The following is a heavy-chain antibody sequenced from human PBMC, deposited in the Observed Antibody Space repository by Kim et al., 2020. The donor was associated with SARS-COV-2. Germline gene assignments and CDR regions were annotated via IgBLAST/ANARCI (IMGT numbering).Heavy chain of an antibody. CDR1: GFTFKNYW. J-gene: IGHJ5*02. D-gene: IGHD1-26*01. CDR2: VNPDGTNT. V-gene: IGHV3-74*01. Sequence: GGSLRLSCVASGFTFKNYWMHWVRQAPGKGLVWLSRVNPDGTNTIYADSVRGRFTISRDNAKDPLYLQMNSLGDEDTAVYYCAGDIGSWFDPWGQGTLVSVSS. CDR3: AGDIGSWFDP.